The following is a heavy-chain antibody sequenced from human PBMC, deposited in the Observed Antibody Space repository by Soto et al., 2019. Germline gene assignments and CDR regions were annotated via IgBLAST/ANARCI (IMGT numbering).Heavy chain of an antibody. D-gene: IGHD2-2*01. CDR2: INPSGGST. V-gene: IGHV1-46*03. CDR1: GYTFTSYY. J-gene: IGHJ6*02. Sequence: QVQLVQSGAEVKKPGASVKVSCKASGYTFTSYYMHWVRQAPGQGLEWMGIINPSGGSTSYAQKFQGRGTMTRDTSTSTVYMELSSLRSEDTAVYYCARGGGYCSSTSCIRDYYYGMDVWGQGTTVTVSS. CDR3: ARGGGYCSSTSCIRDYYYGMDV.